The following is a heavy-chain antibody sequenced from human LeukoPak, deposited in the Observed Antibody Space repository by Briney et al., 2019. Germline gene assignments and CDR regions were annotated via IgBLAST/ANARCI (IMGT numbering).Heavy chain of an antibody. CDR1: GGSISSSSYY. CDR3: ARVVNSGYDSRGWFDP. V-gene: IGHV4-39*07. CDR2: IYYSGST. Sequence: SETLSLTCTVSGGSISSSSYYWGWIRQPPGKGLEWIGSIYYSGSTYYNPSLKSRVTISVDTSKNQFSLKLSSVTAADTAVYYCARVVNSGYDSRGWFDPWGQGTLVTVSS. D-gene: IGHD5-12*01. J-gene: IGHJ5*02.